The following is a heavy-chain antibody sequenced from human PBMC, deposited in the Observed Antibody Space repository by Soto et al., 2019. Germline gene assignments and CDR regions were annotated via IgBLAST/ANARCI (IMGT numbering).Heavy chain of an antibody. CDR3: ASLPSFYYGSGYGMDV. D-gene: IGHD3-10*01. J-gene: IGHJ6*02. Sequence: QVQLVQSGTEVKKPGSSVKVSCKASGGTFRSNAISWVRQAPGQGLEWMGGLIPIFGTTNYAQKFQGRVTITADESASTPDMELSSLRSDDTAVYYWASLPSFYYGSGYGMDVWGQGTTVTVSS. V-gene: IGHV1-69*01. CDR1: GGTFRSNA. CDR2: LIPIFGTT.